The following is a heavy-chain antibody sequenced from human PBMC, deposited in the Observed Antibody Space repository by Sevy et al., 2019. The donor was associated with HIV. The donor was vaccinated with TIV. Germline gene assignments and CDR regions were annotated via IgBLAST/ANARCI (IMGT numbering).Heavy chain of an antibody. CDR1: GYTFITYY. CDR2: IDPSGST. J-gene: IGHJ6*02. Sequence: ASVKVSCKASGYTFITYYVHWVRQAPGQGLEWMGLIDPSGSTRYAQKFQGRVSMTGVTSTTTVYMELSSLTSEDTAVYYCARDRDLSGSYLEYYYYAMDVWGQGTTVTVSS. CDR3: ARDRDLSGSYLEYYYYAMDV. D-gene: IGHD1-26*01. V-gene: IGHV1-46*01.